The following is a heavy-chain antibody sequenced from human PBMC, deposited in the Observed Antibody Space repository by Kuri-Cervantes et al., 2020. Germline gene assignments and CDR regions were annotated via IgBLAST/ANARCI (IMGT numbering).Heavy chain of an antibody. Sequence: PGGSLRLSCAVYGGSFSGYYWSWIRQPPGKGLEWIGEINHSGSTNYNPSLKSRVTISVDTSKNQFSLKLSSVTAADTAVYYCARGRRSMVRGRNYYYMDVWGKGTTVTVSS. CDR3: ARGRRSMVRGRNYYYMDV. CDR2: INHSGST. CDR1: GGSFSGYY. V-gene: IGHV4-34*01. D-gene: IGHD3-10*01. J-gene: IGHJ6*03.